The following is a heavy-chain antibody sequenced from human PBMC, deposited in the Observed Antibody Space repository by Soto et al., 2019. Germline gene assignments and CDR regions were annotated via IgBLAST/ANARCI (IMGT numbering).Heavy chain of an antibody. CDR1: GGSISSGGYY. CDR3: AGQSVYSSGWYYEERWFDY. D-gene: IGHD6-19*01. Sequence: SETLSLTCTVSGGSISSGGYYWSWIRQHPGKGLEWIGYIYYSGSTYYNPSLKSRVTISVDTSKNQFSLKLSSVTAADTAVYYCAGQSVYSSGWYYEERWFDYWGQGTLVTVSS. CDR2: IYYSGST. V-gene: IGHV4-31*03. J-gene: IGHJ5*01.